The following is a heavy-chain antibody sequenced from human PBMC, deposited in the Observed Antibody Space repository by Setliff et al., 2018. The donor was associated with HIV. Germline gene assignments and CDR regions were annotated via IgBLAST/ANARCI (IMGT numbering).Heavy chain of an antibody. D-gene: IGHD1-1*01. J-gene: IGHJ3*01. CDR2: ITAYNGNT. V-gene: IGHV1-18*01. Sequence: ASVKVSCKASGYPFLNYGITWVRQAPGQGLEWMGWITAYNGNTNYEQKFQGRVTMTTDTSTTSAYLELRSLRPDDTAVYFCARNKLSDAFDVWGPGTMVTVS. CDR1: GYPFLNYG. CDR3: ARNKLSDAFDV.